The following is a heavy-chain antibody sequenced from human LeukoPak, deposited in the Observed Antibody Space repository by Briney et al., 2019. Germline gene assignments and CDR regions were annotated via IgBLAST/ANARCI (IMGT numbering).Heavy chain of an antibody. CDR3: AANSYFDY. V-gene: IGHV3-7*01. Sequence: GGSLRLSCAASGFTFSGYWMSWVRQAPGKGLEWVANIKQDGSEKNYVDSVKGRFTISRDNAKNSLYLQMNSLRAEDTAVYYCAANSYFDYWGPGTLVTVSS. CDR2: IKQDGSEK. J-gene: IGHJ4*02. CDR1: GFTFSGYW. D-gene: IGHD4-23*01.